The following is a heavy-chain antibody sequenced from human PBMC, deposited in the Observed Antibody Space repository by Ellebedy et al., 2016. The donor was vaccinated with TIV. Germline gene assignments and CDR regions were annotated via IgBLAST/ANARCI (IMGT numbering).Heavy chain of an antibody. D-gene: IGHD3-3*01. V-gene: IGHV3-33*01. CDR2: IWFDGSKK. Sequence: GESLKISCAGSGFRFRSYGIHWVRQVPGKGLEWVAVIWFDGSKKYYADSVKGRFTISRDDSKNTVYLQMNSLRAEDTAVYSCARDSDVTSHYDRLDSWGQGTLVTVSS. CDR1: GFRFRSYG. J-gene: IGHJ4*02. CDR3: ARDSDVTSHYDRLDS.